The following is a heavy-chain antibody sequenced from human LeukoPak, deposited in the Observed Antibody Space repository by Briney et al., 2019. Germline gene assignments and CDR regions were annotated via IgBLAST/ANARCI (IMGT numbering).Heavy chain of an antibody. J-gene: IGHJ1*01. V-gene: IGHV3-30*18. D-gene: IGHD2-21*02. CDR1: GFTFSSYG. Sequence: GGSLRLSCAASGFTFSSYGMHWVRQAPGKGLEWVAVISYDGSNKYYADSVKGRFTISRDNSKNTLYLQMNSLRAEDTAVYYCAKEKSLGTAAEYFQHWGQGTLVTVSS. CDR2: ISYDGSNK. CDR3: AKEKSLGTAAEYFQH.